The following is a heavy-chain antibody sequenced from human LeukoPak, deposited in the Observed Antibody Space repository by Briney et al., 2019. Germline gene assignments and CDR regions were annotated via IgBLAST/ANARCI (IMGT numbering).Heavy chain of an antibody. J-gene: IGHJ6*02. CDR2: ISGSGGST. CDR1: GFTFSSYA. CDR3: ANTPSTVTDVHYYYGMDV. Sequence: GGSLRLSCAASGFTFSSYAMSWVRQAPGKGLEWVSAISGSGGSTYYADSVKGRFTISRDNSKNTLYLQMNSLRAEDTAVYYCANTPSTVTDVHYYYGMDVWGQGTTVTVSS. D-gene: IGHD4-17*01. V-gene: IGHV3-23*01.